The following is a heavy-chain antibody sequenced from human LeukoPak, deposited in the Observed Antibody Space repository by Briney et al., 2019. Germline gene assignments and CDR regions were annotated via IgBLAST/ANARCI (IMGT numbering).Heavy chain of an antibody. V-gene: IGHV3-30*02. J-gene: IGHJ3*02. Sequence: AGGSVRLSCAASGFTFSSYGMHWVRQAPGKGLEWVAFIRYDGSNKYYADSVKGRFTISRDNSKNTLYLQMNSLRAEDTAVYYCAKVRLGLGAFDIWGQGTMVTVSS. CDR1: GFTFSSYG. D-gene: IGHD3-16*01. CDR2: IRYDGSNK. CDR3: AKVRLGLGAFDI.